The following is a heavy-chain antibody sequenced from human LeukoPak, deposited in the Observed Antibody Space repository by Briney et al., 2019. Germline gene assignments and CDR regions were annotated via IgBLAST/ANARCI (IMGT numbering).Heavy chain of an antibody. CDR1: GGSISSGGYY. V-gene: IGHV4-39*07. Sequence: PSETLSLTCTVSGGSISSGGYYWGWIRQPPGKGLEWIGSIYYSGSTYYNPSLKSRVTISVDTSKNQFSLKLSSVTAADTAVYYCARVRIGDSSGYYYLGAFDIWGQGTMVTVSS. CDR2: IYYSGST. J-gene: IGHJ3*02. D-gene: IGHD3-22*01. CDR3: ARVRIGDSSGYYYLGAFDI.